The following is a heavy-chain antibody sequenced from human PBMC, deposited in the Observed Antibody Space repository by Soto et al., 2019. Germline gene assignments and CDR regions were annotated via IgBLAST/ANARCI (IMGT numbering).Heavy chain of an antibody. Sequence: EVQLVESGGGLVQPGGSLRLSCAASGFTFSSSGMHWVRQAPGKGLEYVSGISASGNSRDYVNSVQGRFTISRDNSKNTLYLQMGSLRADDMAVYYCARSPSNWTPPLDYWGQGTLVTVSS. V-gene: IGHV3-64*01. CDR1: GFTFSSSG. CDR2: ISASGNSR. J-gene: IGHJ4*02. D-gene: IGHD1-20*01. CDR3: ARSPSNWTPPLDY.